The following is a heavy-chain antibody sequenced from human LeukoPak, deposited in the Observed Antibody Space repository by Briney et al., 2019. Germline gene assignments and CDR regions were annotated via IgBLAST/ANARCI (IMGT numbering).Heavy chain of an antibody. Sequence: GGSLRLSCAASGFTFSSYGMHWVRQAPGKGLEWVAVIWYDGSNKYYADSVKGRFTISRDSSKNTLYLQMNSLRAEDTAVYYCARQGWGGNYFDYWGQGTLVTVSS. J-gene: IGHJ4*02. CDR2: IWYDGSNK. CDR3: ARQGWGGNYFDY. CDR1: GFTFSSYG. D-gene: IGHD3-16*01. V-gene: IGHV3-33*01.